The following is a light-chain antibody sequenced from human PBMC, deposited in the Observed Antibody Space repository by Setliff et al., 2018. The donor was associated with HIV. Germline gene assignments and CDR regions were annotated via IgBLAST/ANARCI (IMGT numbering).Light chain of an antibody. J-gene: IGLJ1*01. CDR3: ASFTGNRKFV. V-gene: IGLV2-14*03. CDR1: NNDIGLYNF. CDR2: DVT. Sequence: QSALTQPASVSGSPGQSITISCTGTNNDIGLYNFVSWYQQPPGKVPQLIIFDVTIRPSGVSIRFSGSKSGNTASLTISGLQADDEADYYCASFTGNRKFVFGTGTKVTVL.